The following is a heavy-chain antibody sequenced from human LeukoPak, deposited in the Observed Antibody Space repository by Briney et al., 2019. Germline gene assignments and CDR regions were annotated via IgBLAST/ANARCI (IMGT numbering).Heavy chain of an antibody. CDR1: GFTVSSNY. J-gene: IGHJ5*02. Sequence: GGSLRLSCAASGFTVSSNYMSWVRQAPGKGLEWVSVIYSGGSTYYADSVKGRFTISRDNSKNTLYLQMNSLRAEDTAVYYCAKDPNLIWFGELYPNWFDPWGQGTLVTVSS. CDR3: AKDPNLIWFGELYPNWFDP. CDR2: IYSGGST. V-gene: IGHV3-53*05. D-gene: IGHD3-10*01.